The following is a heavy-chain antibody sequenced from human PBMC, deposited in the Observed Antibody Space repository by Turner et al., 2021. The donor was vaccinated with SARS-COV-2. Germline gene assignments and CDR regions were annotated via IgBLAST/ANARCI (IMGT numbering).Heavy chain of an antibody. Sequence: EVQLVESGGGLVQPGGSLRLSCAASGFTFSNSDKNWIHRAPGKGLEWVSGVSWKGSRTNDADSEKCRFIISRDNSRNTLYLLTNSLRTRGYSYDAVADYWGQGTLVTVSS. J-gene: IGHJ4*02. V-gene: IGHV3-35*01. CDR2: VSWKGSRT. CDR1: GFTFSNSD. CDR3: ADY. D-gene: IGHD5-18*01.